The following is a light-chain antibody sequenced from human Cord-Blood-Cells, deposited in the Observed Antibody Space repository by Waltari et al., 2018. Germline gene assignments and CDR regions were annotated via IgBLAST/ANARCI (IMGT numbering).Light chain of an antibody. Sequence: QSALTQPASVSGSPGQSITISCTGTSRAVGSYNLVSWSQQHPGKAPKLMFYEVSKRPSGVSNRFSGSKSGNTASLTISGLQAEDEADYYCCSYAGSSTWVFGGGTKLTVL. J-gene: IGLJ3*02. CDR2: EVS. CDR1: SRAVGSYNL. V-gene: IGLV2-23*02. CDR3: CSYAGSSTWV.